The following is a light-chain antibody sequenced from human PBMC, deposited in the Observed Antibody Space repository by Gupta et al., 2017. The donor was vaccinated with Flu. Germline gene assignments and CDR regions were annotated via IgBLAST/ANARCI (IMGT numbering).Light chain of an antibody. J-gene: IGLJ3*02. CDR3: AAWDDSLNGRV. CDR2: SNN. CDR1: SSNIGSNT. Sequence: QSVLTQPPSASWTPGQRVTISCSGSSSNIGSNTVNWYQQLPGTAPKLLIYSNNQRPSGVPDRFSGSKSGTSASLAISGLQAEDEADYYCAAWDDSLNGRVFGGGTKLTGL. V-gene: IGLV1-44*01.